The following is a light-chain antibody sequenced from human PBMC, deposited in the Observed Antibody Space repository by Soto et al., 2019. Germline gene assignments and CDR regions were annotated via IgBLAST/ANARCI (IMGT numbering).Light chain of an antibody. J-gene: IGKJ2*01. Sequence: EIVLTQSPATLSLSPGDRATLSCRASQSVSRYVAWYQQKPGQAPRLLIFDASTRATGIPARFSGSGSGTDFTLTISSLELEDFAVYYCQQRSTWPYTFGQVNKVDIK. V-gene: IGKV3-11*01. CDR3: QQRSTWPYT. CDR1: QSVSRY. CDR2: DAS.